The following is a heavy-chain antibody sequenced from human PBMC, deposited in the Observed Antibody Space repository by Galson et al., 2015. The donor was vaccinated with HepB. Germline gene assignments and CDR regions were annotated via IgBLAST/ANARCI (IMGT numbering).Heavy chain of an antibody. V-gene: IGHV1-2*06. D-gene: IGHD6-19*01. CDR2: INPNSGDT. CDR3: ARAGPRIEVAGKKAPFHY. CDR1: GYTFTGYY. J-gene: IGHJ4*02. Sequence: SVKVSCKASGYTFTGYYIHWVRQAPGQGLEWMGRINPNSGDTNYAQKFQGRVTMTRDTSISTAYMQLSRLKSDDTAVYYCARAGPRIEVAGKKAPFHYWGQGTLVTVSS.